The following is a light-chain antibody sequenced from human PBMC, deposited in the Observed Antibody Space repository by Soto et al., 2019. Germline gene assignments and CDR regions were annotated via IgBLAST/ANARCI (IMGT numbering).Light chain of an antibody. J-gene: IGLJ2*01. CDR1: SSDVGGYNY. CDR2: EVS. V-gene: IGLV2-8*01. Sequence: QSALTQPPSASGSPGQSVTISCTGTSSDVGGYNYVSWYQQHPGKAPKLVIYEVSKLPSGVPDRFSGSKSGNTASLTVSGLQAEDEASYYCSSYAGGHNLVFGGGTKLTVL. CDR3: SSYAGGHNLV.